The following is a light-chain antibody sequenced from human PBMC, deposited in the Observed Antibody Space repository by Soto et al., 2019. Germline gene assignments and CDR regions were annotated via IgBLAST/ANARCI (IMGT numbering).Light chain of an antibody. J-gene: IGKJ2*01. CDR1: QSVNSK. CDR2: NAS. CDR3: QQYNNWPPYS. Sequence: ETLMTQSPATLSVSPGERAILSCRASQSVNSKLVWYQQKPGQAPRLLIYNASIRATDIPARFSGSGSGTEFTLSISSLQSEDSAVYYCQQYNNWPPYSFGQGTKVEI. V-gene: IGKV3-15*01.